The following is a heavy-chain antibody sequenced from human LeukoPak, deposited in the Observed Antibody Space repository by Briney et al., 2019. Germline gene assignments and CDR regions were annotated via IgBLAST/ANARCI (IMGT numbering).Heavy chain of an antibody. CDR2: IFSNDEK. Sequence: SGPVLVKPTETLTLTCTVSGFSLSNARMGVSWIRQPPGKALEWLAHIFSNDEKSYSTPLKSRLTIPKDTSKSQVVLTMTNMDPVDTATYYCARIQAAAGPQLDYWGQGTLVTVSS. J-gene: IGHJ4*02. D-gene: IGHD6-13*01. CDR3: ARIQAAAGPQLDY. CDR1: GFSLSNARMG. V-gene: IGHV2-26*01.